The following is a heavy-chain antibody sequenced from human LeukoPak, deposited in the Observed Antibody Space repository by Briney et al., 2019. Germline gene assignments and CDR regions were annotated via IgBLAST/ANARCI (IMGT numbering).Heavy chain of an antibody. D-gene: IGHD2-2*01. CDR1: GGTFSSYA. J-gene: IGHJ3*02. CDR2: IIPIFGTA. CDR3: ARDTWRCSSTSCKTFDI. V-gene: IGHV1-69*01. Sequence: ASVKVSCRASGGTFSSYAISWVRQAPGQGLEWMGGIIPIFGTANYAQKFQGRVTITADESTSTAYMELRSLRSDDTAVYYCARDTWRCSSTSCKTFDIWGQGTMVTVSS.